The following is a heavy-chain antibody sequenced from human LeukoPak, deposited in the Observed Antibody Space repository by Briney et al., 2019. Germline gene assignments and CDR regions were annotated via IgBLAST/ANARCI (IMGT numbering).Heavy chain of an antibody. D-gene: IGHD3-22*01. V-gene: IGHV3-11*01. J-gene: IGHJ4*02. Sequence: SGGSLRLSCAASGFTFSDYYMSWIRQAPGKGLEWVSYISSSGSTIYYADSVKGRFTISRDNAKNSLYLQMNSLRAEDTAVYYCARVTGYMIEDYFDYWGQGTLVTVSS. CDR2: ISSSGSTI. CDR1: GFTFSDYY. CDR3: ARVTGYMIEDYFDY.